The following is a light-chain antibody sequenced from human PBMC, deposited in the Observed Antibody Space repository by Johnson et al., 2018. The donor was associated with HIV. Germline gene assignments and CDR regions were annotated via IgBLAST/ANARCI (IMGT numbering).Light chain of an antibody. V-gene: IGLV1-51*01. CDR3: GTWDSGLGAVYV. Sequence: QSVLTQPPSVSAAPGQKVTISCSGSYSNIGNNYVSWYQQVPGTAPKLLIYDNDKRPSGIPDRFSASKSGTSATLGITGLQTGDEADYYCGTWDSGLGAVYVFGPGTKVTVL. CDR2: DND. CDR1: YSNIGNNY. J-gene: IGLJ1*01.